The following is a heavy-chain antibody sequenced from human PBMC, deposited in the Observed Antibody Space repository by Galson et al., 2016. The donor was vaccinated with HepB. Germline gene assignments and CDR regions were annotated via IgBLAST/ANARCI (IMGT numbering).Heavy chain of an antibody. CDR3: ATSTWETTGFDY. D-gene: IGHD4-17*01. CDR2: ISYNGNNN. CDR1: GFAFRTHG. J-gene: IGHJ4*02. Sequence: SLRLSCAASGFAFRTHGMHWIRQAPGKGLEWVSNISYNGNNNFFVDSVRGRFPISRDNSKNQVYLQMNSLRAADTAVYYCATSTWETTGFDYWGQGTLVTVSS. V-gene: IGHV3-30*03.